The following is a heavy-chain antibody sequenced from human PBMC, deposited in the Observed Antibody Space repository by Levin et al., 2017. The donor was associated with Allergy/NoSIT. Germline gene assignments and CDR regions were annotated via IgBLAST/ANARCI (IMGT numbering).Heavy chain of an antibody. J-gene: IGHJ5*02. CDR1: GGSISSNNYY. D-gene: IGHD1-26*01. Sequence: SETLSLTCTVSGGSISSNNYYWGWIRQPPGKGLEWIGSISYTGTTYYNPSLKSRVTISVDTSKNHFSLKLSSVTAADTAVYYCARRVNASVGAAGGVDPWGQGTLVTVSS. CDR2: ISYTGTT. CDR3: ARRVNASVGAAGGVDP. V-gene: IGHV4-39*02.